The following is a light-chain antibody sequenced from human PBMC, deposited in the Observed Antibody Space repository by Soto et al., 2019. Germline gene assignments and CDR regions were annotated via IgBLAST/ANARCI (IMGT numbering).Light chain of an antibody. V-gene: IGKV1-39*01. Sequence: DIQMTQSPYSLSASVGDRVTITCRASQNIDTYLNWYQQKPGKAPNLLIYAASSLRSGVPSRFSGSGSGTDFTLTIGSLQPEDFATYYCQQSYSTPPTFGQGTRLEIK. J-gene: IGKJ5*01. CDR3: QQSYSTPPT. CDR2: AAS. CDR1: QNIDTY.